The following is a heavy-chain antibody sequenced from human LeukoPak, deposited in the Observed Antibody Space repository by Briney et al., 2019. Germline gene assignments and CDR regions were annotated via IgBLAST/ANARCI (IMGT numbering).Heavy chain of an antibody. Sequence: GESLQISCKGSGFTFISYWIGWVRQMPGKGLEWMGIIYPGDSDTRYSPSFQGQVTISADNSITTAYLQWSSLKASDTATYYCARLLGVAGTDFWGPGTRLTVTS. CDR2: IYPGDSDT. J-gene: IGHJ1*01. CDR3: ARLLGVAGTDF. CDR1: GFTFISYW. D-gene: IGHD6-19*01. V-gene: IGHV5-51*01.